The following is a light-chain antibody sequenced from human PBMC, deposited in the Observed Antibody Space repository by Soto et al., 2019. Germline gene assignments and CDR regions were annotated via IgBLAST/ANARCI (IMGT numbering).Light chain of an antibody. J-gene: IGKJ5*01. CDR3: QQLKNYPIT. CDR2: AAS. Sequence: IQLTQSPSSLSASFGDRVTFTCRASEDISSYLVWYQQKPGAAPKLLIYAASALHSGVPSRFSGSGSGTDFTLTISSLHPEDFAVYFCQQLKNYPITFGQGTRLEIK. CDR1: EDISSY. V-gene: IGKV1-9*01.